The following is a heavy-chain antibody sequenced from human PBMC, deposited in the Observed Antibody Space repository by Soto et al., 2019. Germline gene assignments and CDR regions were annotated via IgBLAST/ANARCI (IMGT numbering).Heavy chain of an antibody. Sequence: QLQLQESGPGLVKPSETLSLTCTVSGGSISSSSYYWGWIRQPPGKGLEWIGSIYYSGSTYYNPSLKSRVXXSXDXXKNQFSPKLSSVTAADTAVYYCARHPVEMATLFDYWGQGTLVTVSS. CDR3: ARHPVEMATLFDY. CDR1: GGSISSSSYY. J-gene: IGHJ4*02. CDR2: IYYSGST. D-gene: IGHD5-12*01. V-gene: IGHV4-39*01.